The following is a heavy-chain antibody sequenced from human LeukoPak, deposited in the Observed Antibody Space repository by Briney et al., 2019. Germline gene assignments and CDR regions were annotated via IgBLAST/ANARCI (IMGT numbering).Heavy chain of an antibody. CDR1: GGSISSSSYY. V-gene: IGHV4-39*07. J-gene: IGHJ4*02. CDR3: ARVLRGAFDS. Sequence: SETLSLTCTVSGGSISSSSYYWAWIRQSSEKGLEWIGTIYHSGSTYNNPSLKSRVTISVDTSENRFSLSLTSATATDTAVYYCARVLRGAFDSWGQGTLAIVSS. D-gene: IGHD3-10*01. CDR2: IYHSGST.